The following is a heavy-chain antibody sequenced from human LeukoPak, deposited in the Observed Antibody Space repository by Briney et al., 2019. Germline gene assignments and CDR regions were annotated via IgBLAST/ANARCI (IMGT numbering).Heavy chain of an antibody. CDR3: AKDYSSGPPRSQFDY. CDR1: GFTFSSYA. CDR2: ISGSGGST. D-gene: IGHD6-19*01. J-gene: IGHJ4*02. V-gene: IGHV3-23*01. Sequence: GGSLRLSCAASGFTFSSYAMSWVRQAPGKGLEWVSAISGSGGSTYYADSVKGRFTISRDNSKNTLYLQMNSLRAEDTAIYYCAKDYSSGPPRSQFDYWGQGTLVTVSS.